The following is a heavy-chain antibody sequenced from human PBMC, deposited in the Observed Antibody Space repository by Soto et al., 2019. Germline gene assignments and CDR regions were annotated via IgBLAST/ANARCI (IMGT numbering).Heavy chain of an antibody. Sequence: EVQLVESGGGLVQPGGSLRLSCAASGFTFSSYSMNWVRQAPGKGLEWVSYISDSSRTIYYADSVKGRFTISRDNAKNSLYLQMSSLRADDTAVYYCASGVDAGSFDYWGQGTLVTVSS. D-gene: IGHD2-8*01. CDR2: ISDSSRTI. V-gene: IGHV3-48*04. J-gene: IGHJ4*02. CDR3: ASGVDAGSFDY. CDR1: GFTFSSYS.